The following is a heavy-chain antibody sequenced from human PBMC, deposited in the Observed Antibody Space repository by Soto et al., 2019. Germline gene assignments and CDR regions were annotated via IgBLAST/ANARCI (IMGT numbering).Heavy chain of an antibody. CDR2: VNHSGST. CDR3: ARDLRYFDPWDY. J-gene: IGHJ4*02. D-gene: IGHD3-9*01. Sequence: SETLSLTCAVYGGSFSGYYWSWIRQPPGKGLEWIGEVNHSGSTNYNPSLKSRVTISVDTSKNQFSLYLQMNSLRAEDTAVYYCARDLRYFDPWDYWGQGTLVTVSS. V-gene: IGHV4-34*01. CDR1: GGSFSGYY.